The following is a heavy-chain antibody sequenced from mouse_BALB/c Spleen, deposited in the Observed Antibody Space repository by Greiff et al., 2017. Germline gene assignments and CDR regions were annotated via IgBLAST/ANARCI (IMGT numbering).Heavy chain of an antibody. D-gene: IGHD2-14*01. Sequence: QVQLQQSGAELMKPGASVKISCKATGYTFSSYWIEWVKQRPGHGLEWIGEILPGSGSTNYNEKFKGKATFTADTSSNTAYMQLSSLTSEDSAVYYCARYYRYDRFAYWGQGTLVTVSA. CDR1: GYTFSSYW. CDR2: ILPGSGST. J-gene: IGHJ3*01. V-gene: IGHV1-9*01. CDR3: ARYYRYDRFAY.